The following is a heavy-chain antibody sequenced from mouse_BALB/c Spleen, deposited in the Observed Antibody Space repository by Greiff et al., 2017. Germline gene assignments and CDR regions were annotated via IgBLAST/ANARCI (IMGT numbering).Heavy chain of an antibody. D-gene: IGHD1-1*01. V-gene: IGHV2-6-5*01. Sequence: VKLVESGPGLVAPSQSLSITCTVSGFSLTDYGVSWICQPPGKGLEWLGVIWGGGSTYYNSALKSRLSISKDNSKSQVFLKMNSLQTDDTAMYYCAKQPHYYYGSSYLDYWGQGTTLTVSS. CDR1: GFSLTDYG. CDR2: IWGGGST. CDR3: AKQPHYYYGSSYLDY. J-gene: IGHJ2*01.